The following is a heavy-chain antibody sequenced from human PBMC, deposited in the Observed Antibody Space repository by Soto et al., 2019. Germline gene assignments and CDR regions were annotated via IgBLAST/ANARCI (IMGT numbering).Heavy chain of an antibody. J-gene: IGHJ4*02. CDR3: ASLMGYSFDY. CDR1: GGSTSSYY. CDR2: IYYSGST. D-gene: IGHD5-18*01. V-gene: IGHV4-59*01. Sequence: QVQLQESGPGLVKPSETLSLTCTVSGGSTSSYYWSWIRQPPGKGLEWIGYIYYSGSTNYNPSLKSRVTISVDTSKNQFSLKLSSVTAADTAVYYCASLMGYSFDYWGQGTLVTVSS.